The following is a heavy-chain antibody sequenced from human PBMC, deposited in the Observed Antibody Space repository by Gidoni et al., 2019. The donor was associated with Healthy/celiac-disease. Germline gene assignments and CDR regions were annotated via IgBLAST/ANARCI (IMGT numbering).Heavy chain of an antibody. V-gene: IGHV1-69*01. J-gene: IGHJ4*02. D-gene: IGHD2-15*01. CDR2: IIPIFGTA. CDR1: GGTFSSYA. CDR3: ARDADVGYCSGGSCYDFDY. Sequence: QVQLVQSGAEVKKPGSSVKVSCKASGGTFSSYAISWVRQAPGQGLEWMGGIIPIFGTANYAQKFQGRVTITADESTSTAYMELSSLRSEDTAVYYCARDADVGYCSGGSCYDFDYWGQGTLVTVSS.